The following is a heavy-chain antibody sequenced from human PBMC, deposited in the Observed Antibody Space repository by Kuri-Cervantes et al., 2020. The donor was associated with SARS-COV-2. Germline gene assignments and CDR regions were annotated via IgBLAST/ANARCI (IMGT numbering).Heavy chain of an antibody. V-gene: IGHV3-53*01. Sequence: CASSGFTVSSHYMSRVRQAPGKGLEGVSVIYCGCSTYYADSVKGRITISRDNSKNTLYLQMDSLKAEDTAVYYCTRLYQSGTDYWGQGTLVTVSS. D-gene: IGHD1-1*01. CDR3: TRLYQSGTDY. CDR1: GFTVSSHY. CDR2: IYCGCST. J-gene: IGHJ4*02.